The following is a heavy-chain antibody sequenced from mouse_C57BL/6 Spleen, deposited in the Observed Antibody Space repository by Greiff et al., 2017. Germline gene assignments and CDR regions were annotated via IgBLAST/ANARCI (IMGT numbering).Heavy chain of an antibody. CDR2: IYPGSGST. V-gene: IGHV1-55*01. CDR1: GYTFTSYW. CDR3: ARCDGYYTCHDY. Sequence: QVQLQQPGAELVKPGASVKMSCKASGYTFTSYWITWVKQRPGQGLEWIGDIYPGSGSTNYNEKFKSKATLPVDTSSSTAYMQLSSLTSEDSAVYYCARCDGYYTCHDYWGQGTTLTVSS. J-gene: IGHJ2*01. D-gene: IGHD2-3*01.